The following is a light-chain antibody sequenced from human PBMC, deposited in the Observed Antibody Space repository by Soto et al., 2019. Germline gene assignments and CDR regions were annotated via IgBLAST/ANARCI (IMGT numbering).Light chain of an antibody. V-gene: IGLV1-44*01. CDR1: SSNIGSNT. J-gene: IGLJ3*02. CDR2: SNN. Sequence: QSVLTQPPSASGTPGQRVTISCSGSSSNIGSNTVNWYQQLPGTAPKLLIYSNNQRPSGVPDRFSGSKSGTSASLAISGLQSDDEADYYCAAWDDSLNGPVFGVGTKLTVL. CDR3: AAWDDSLNGPV.